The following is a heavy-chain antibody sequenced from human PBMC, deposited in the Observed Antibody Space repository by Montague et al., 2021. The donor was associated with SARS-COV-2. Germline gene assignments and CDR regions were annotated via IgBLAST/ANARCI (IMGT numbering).Heavy chain of an antibody. V-gene: IGHV3-23*01. CDR2: INGGGGST. CDR1: GFTVSTAV. CDR3: AKGRGTSCSDY. J-gene: IGHJ4*02. D-gene: IGHD2-15*01. Sequence: SLSLSLSASGFTVSTAVVSWVRQAPGKGLEWVSTINGGGGSTYYADSMRGRFTISRDNSENTLYLQMNSLRAEDTAIYYCAKGRGTSCSDYWGQGTLVTVSS.